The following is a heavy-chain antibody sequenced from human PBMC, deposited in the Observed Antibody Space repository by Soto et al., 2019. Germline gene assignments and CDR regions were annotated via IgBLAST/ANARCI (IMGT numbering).Heavy chain of an antibody. J-gene: IGHJ4*02. V-gene: IGHV1-69*13. CDR3: AREFGGYCTNGVCYDTYYYFGY. CDR2: IIPIFGTA. D-gene: IGHD2-8*01. CDR1: GYTFDRYG. Sequence: SVKVSCKASGYTFDRYGISWVRQAPGQGLEWMGGIIPIFGTANYAQKFQGRVTITADESTSTAYMELSSLRSEDTAVYYCAREFGGYCTNGVCYDTYYYFGYWGQGTLVTVSS.